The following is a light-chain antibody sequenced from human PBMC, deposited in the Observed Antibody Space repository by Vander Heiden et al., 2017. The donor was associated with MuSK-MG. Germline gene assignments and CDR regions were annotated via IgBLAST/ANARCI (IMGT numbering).Light chain of an antibody. CDR3: QQDGKSPDT. CDR2: GAS. Sequence: IAFTQSPAPLALSPRDSATLSCRASHRVRNHLLAWYQQRPGQPPRLLIQGASSRATGIPDRISGSGSGTDFTLTISRLEPEDFAVYCCQQDGKSPDTFGQGTQLEIK. J-gene: IGKJ5*01. CDR1: HRVRNHL. V-gene: IGKV3-20*01.